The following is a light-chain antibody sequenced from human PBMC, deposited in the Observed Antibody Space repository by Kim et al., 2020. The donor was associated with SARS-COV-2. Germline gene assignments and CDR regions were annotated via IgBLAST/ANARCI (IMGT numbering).Light chain of an antibody. Sequence: NFMLTQPHSVSESPGKTVTISCTRSRGSIATSYVQWYQQRPARAPATVIYENNERPSGVPDRFSGSIDSSSNSASLTISGLKTEDEADYYCQSYDSTTVVFGGGTQLTVL. V-gene: IGLV6-57*03. CDR3: QSYDSTTVV. CDR1: RGSIATSY. CDR2: ENN. J-gene: IGLJ2*01.